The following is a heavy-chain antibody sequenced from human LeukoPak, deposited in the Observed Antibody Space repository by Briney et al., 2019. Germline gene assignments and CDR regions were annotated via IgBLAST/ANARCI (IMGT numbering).Heavy chain of an antibody. V-gene: IGHV4-30-2*01. D-gene: IGHD6-13*01. J-gene: IGHJ2*01. CDR3: ACYSSTWPYWYFDL. Sequence: NSSETLSLTCVVSGGSISSDGYSWSWIRQPPGKGLEWIAYIYHSGNTYYNPSLKSRVTMSVDRSKNQFSLKLTSVTAADTAVYYCACYSSTWPYWYFDLWGRGTLVTVSS. CDR1: GGSISSDGYS. CDR2: IYHSGNT.